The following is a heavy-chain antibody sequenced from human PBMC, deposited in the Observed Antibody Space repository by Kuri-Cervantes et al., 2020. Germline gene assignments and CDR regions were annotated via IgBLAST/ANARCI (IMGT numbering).Heavy chain of an antibody. CDR2: IHYSGST. J-gene: IGHJ4*02. D-gene: IGHD5-18*01. CDR3: ARAGRIRTFDY. V-gene: IGHV4-59*06. CDR1: GFTFSSYG. Sequence: ESLKISCAASGFTFSSYGMHWVRQAPGKGLEWIGYIHYSGSTYYNPSLKSRVTISVDTSKNQFSLKLSSVTAADTAVYYCARAGRIRTFDYWGQGTLVTVSS.